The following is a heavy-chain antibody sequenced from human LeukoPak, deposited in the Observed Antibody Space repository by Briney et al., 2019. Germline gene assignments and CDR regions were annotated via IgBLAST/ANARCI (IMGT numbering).Heavy chain of an antibody. CDR1: GFTFSSYE. CDR2: ISSSSSTI. Sequence: GGSLRLSCAASGFTFSSYEMNWVRQAPGKGLEWVSYISSSSSTIYYADSVKSRFTISRDNAKNSLYLQMNSLRAEDTAVYYCARVLHRRNYDSSVYYGYWGQGTLVTVSS. CDR3: ARVLHRRNYDSSVYYGY. V-gene: IGHV3-48*01. J-gene: IGHJ4*02. D-gene: IGHD3-22*01.